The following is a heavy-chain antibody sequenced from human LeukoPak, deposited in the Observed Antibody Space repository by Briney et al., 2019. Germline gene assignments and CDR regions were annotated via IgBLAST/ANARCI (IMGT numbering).Heavy chain of an antibody. V-gene: IGHV3-48*04. CDR3: ARKGLPDY. CDR2: ISSGSSTI. Sequence: GGSLRLSCAASGFTFSSYDMNWVRQAPGKGLEWISYISSGSSTIYYADSVKGRFTISRDNAKNSLYLQMNSLRAEDTAVYYCARKGLPDYWGQGTLVTVSS. J-gene: IGHJ4*02. CDR1: GFTFSSYD.